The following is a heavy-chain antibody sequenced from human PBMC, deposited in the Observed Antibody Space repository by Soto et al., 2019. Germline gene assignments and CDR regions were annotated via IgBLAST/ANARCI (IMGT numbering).Heavy chain of an antibody. V-gene: IGHV3-53*01. CDR2: IYSGGST. J-gene: IGHJ4*02. Sequence: GGSLKLSCAASGFTVSSNYMSWVRQAPGKGLEWVSVIYSGGSTYYADSVKGRFTISRDNYKNTLYLQMNSLRAVDTAVYYCARGLILIFDYWGQGTLVTVSS. CDR1: GFTVSSNY. D-gene: IGHD2-8*01. CDR3: ARGLILIFDY.